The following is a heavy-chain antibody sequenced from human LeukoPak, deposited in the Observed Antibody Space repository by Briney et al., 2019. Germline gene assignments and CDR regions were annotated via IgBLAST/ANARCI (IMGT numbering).Heavy chain of an antibody. D-gene: IGHD6-13*01. Sequence: ASVKVSCKTSGYTFTNYYLHWVRQAPGQGLEWMVIINPNSASTTYAQKFQGRVTMTRDTSTSTVYMELSSLRSEDTAVYYCARMAAAGTWYFDLWGRGTLVTVSS. CDR3: ARMAAAGTWYFDL. J-gene: IGHJ2*01. V-gene: IGHV1-46*01. CDR1: GYTFTNYY. CDR2: INPNSAST.